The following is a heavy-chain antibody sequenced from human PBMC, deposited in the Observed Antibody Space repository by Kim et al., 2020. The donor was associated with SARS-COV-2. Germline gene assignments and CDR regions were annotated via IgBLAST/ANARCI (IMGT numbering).Heavy chain of an antibody. J-gene: IGHJ6*02. CDR1: GFTFSSYS. CDR3: PRFTRHDPFPYDFWSGHIPDSLWYCYYGMVV. Sequence: GGSLRLSCAASGFTFSSYSMNWVRQAPGKGLEWVSSISSSSSYIYYADSVKGRFTISRDNAKNSLYLQMNSLRAVDTAVYYYPRFTRHDPFPYDFWSGHIPDSLWYCYYGMVVWGQGTTVTVSS. D-gene: IGHD3-3*01. CDR2: ISSSSSYI. V-gene: IGHV3-21*01.